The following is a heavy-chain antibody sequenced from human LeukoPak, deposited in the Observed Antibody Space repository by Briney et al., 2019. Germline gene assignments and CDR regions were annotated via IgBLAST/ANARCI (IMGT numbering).Heavy chain of an antibody. D-gene: IGHD7-27*01. CDR1: GGSISNSTYY. V-gene: IGHV4-39*01. CDR3: CYWGAHAFDI. Sequence: SETLSLTCTVSGGSISNSTYYWGWIRQPPGKGLEWIGSIYCSGTTFYNPSLRSRFTISVDPSNNPFSLKLSSVTAADTAVYYCCYWGAHAFDIWGQGTMVTVSS. J-gene: IGHJ3*02. CDR2: IYCSGTT.